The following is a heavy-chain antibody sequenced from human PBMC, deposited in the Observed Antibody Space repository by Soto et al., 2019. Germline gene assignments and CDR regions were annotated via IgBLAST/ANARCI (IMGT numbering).Heavy chain of an antibody. CDR1: GGSISSYY. V-gene: IGHV4-59*08. J-gene: IGHJ4*02. D-gene: IGHD3-16*01. CDR3: ARQRYDYIWGTYDY. CDR2: IYYSGST. Sequence: PSETLSLTCTVSGGSISSYYWSWIRQPPGKGLEWIGYIYYSGSTNYNPSLKSRVTISVDTSKNQFSLKLSSVTAADTAVYYCARQRYDYIWGTYDYWGQGTLVTVSS.